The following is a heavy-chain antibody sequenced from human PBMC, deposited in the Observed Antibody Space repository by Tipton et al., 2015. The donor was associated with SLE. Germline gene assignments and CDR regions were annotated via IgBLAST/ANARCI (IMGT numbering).Heavy chain of an antibody. CDR1: GGSISNDIYY. CDR3: ARAGGTIFAVIIGAFDI. Sequence: TLSLTCTVSGGSISNDIYYWSWIRQPAGKGLEWIGHIYSNGRTTYNPSLKSRVTMSIDTSKNQLSLKLSSVTAADTAVYYCARAGGTIFAVIIGAFDIWGQWTMVTVSS. J-gene: IGHJ3*02. D-gene: IGHD3-3*01. CDR2: IYSNGRT. V-gene: IGHV4-61*09.